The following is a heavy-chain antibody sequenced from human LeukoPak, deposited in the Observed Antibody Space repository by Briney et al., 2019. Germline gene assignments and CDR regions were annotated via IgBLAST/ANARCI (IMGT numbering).Heavy chain of an antibody. V-gene: IGHV4-34*01. D-gene: IGHD6-13*01. CDR2: INHSGST. J-gene: IGHJ4*02. CDR1: GGSFSGYY. CDR3: ARGARAAAVGN. Sequence: SETLSLTCAVYGGSFSGYYWSWTRQPPGKGPEWIGEINHSGSTNYNPSLKSRVTISVDTSKNQFSLKLSSVTAADTAVYYCARGARAAAVGNWGQGTLVTVSS.